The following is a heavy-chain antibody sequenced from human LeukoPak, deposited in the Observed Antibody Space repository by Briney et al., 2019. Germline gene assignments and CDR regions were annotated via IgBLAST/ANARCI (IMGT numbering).Heavy chain of an antibody. CDR1: GFPFSNYW. CDR2: INSDGSST. CDR3: ARHYYDRTGHYGDYIDY. V-gene: IGHV3-74*01. J-gene: IGHJ4*02. D-gene: IGHD3-22*01. Sequence: GSLELSCAASGFPFSNYWMQWVRQAPGKGLVWVSRINSDGSSTSYADSVRGRFTISRDNAKNTLSLQMNSLRAEDTAVYFCARHYYDRTGHYGDYIDYWGQGTLVTVSS.